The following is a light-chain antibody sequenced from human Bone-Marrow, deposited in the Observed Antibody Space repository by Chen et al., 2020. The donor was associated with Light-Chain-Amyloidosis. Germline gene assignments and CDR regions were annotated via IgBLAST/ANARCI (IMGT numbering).Light chain of an antibody. CDR1: SIGTFNL. J-gene: IGLJ2*01. V-gene: IGLV2-23*03. CDR3: CSYGGYSTFV. CDR2: EGS. Sequence: QSALTQPASVAGSPGRSITISCSGTSIGTFNLVSWYQQNPGNAPKLIIYEGSRRPSEVSDRFSGSTSGNPASLPISGLQTEDEADYYCCSYGGYSTFVFGGAPNLTFL.